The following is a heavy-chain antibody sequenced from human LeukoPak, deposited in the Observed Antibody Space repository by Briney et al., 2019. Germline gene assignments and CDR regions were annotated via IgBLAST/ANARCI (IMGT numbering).Heavy chain of an antibody. V-gene: IGHV3-30*03. CDR2: ISYSRDNT. CDR1: GFTFFSYW. CDR3: ASDPRDGGRNV. Sequence: PGGSLRLSCEASGFTFFSYWMSWVRQAPGKGLEWVTLISYSRDNTYYADSVKGRFTFSRDKSKNTLYLQMNSLRPEDSAVYYCASDPRDGGRNVWGKGTTVTVSS. D-gene: IGHD5-24*01. J-gene: IGHJ6*04.